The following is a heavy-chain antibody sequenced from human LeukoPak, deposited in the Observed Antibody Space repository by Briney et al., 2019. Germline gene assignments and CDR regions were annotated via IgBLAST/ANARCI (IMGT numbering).Heavy chain of an antibody. CDR2: ISYDGSNK. Sequence: PGRSLRLSCAASGVTFSSYAMHWVRQAPGKGLEWVAVISYDGSNKYYADSVKGRFTISRDNSKNTLYLQMNSLRAEDTAVYYCSWFGELFQNYYFDYWGQGTLVTVSS. J-gene: IGHJ4*02. D-gene: IGHD3-10*01. CDR1: GVTFSSYA. V-gene: IGHV3-30*04. CDR3: SWFGELFQNYYFDY.